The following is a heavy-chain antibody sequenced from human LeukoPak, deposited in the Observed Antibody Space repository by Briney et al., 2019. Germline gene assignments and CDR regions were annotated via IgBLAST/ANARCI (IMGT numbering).Heavy chain of an antibody. CDR3: ARHAGDIVVVPAATLYNWFDP. J-gene: IGHJ5*02. Sequence: SETLSLTCTVSGGSIISSSYYWGWIRQPPGKGLEWIGSIYYSGSTYYNPSLKSRVTISVDTSKNQFSLKLSSVTAADTAVYYCARHAGDIVVVPAATLYNWFDPWGQGTLVTVSS. V-gene: IGHV4-39*01. D-gene: IGHD2-2*01. CDR2: IYYSGST. CDR1: GGSIISSSYY.